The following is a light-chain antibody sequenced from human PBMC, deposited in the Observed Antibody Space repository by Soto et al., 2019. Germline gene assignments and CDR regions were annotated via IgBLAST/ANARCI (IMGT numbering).Light chain of an antibody. V-gene: IGKV3D-15*01. J-gene: IGKJ2*01. CDR1: QTVGKN. Sequence: IVLTQSPGTLSVSPGDGATLSCSASQTVGKNYLAWYQHRPGQAPRLLIHDASTRATGIPARFSGSGSGTEFTLTISSLQSEDFAVYYCQQYNNWPPVTFGQGTKVDIK. CDR3: QQYNNWPPVT. CDR2: DAS.